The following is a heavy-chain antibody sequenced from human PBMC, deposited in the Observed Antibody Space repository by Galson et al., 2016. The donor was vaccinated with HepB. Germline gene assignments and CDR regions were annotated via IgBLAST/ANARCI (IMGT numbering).Heavy chain of an antibody. D-gene: IGHD6-13*01. V-gene: IGHV1-24*01. CDR2: FDPEAGET. Sequence: SVKVSCKVSGYTLTELSMHWVRQAPGKGLEWMGGFDPEAGETMYAKRFQGRVTMTEDTSTDTAYMELSSLRFEDTAVYYCATLRARGSSSWYVEDFWGQGTLVTVSS. J-gene: IGHJ4*02. CDR1: GYTLTELS. CDR3: ATLRARGSSSWYVEDF.